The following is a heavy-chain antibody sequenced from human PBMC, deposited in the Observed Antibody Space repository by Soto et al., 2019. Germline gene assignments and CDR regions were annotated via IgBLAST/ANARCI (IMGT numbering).Heavy chain of an antibody. D-gene: IGHD2-2*01. CDR1: GFTFSSYA. CDR3: ALLASSTILNWFDP. J-gene: IGHJ5*02. Sequence: PGGSLRLSCAASGFTFSSYAMSWVRQAPGKGLEWVSAISGSGGSTYYADSVKGRFTISRDNSKNTLYLQMNTLRAEDTAVYYCALLASSTILNWFDPWGQGTLVTVSS. CDR2: ISGSGGST. V-gene: IGHV3-23*01.